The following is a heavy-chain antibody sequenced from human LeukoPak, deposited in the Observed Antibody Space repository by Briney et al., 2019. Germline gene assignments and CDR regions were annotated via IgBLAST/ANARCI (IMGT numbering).Heavy chain of an antibody. V-gene: IGHV3-20*04. Sequence: GGSLRLSCAASGFTFDDYGMSWVRQAPGKGLEWVSGINWNGGSTGYADSVKGRFTISRDNAKNSLYLQMNSLRAEDTALYYCAREAENYDFWSGYYAYYFDYWGQGTLVTVSS. CDR2: INWNGGST. CDR3: AREAENYDFWSGYYAYYFDY. D-gene: IGHD3-3*01. CDR1: GFTFDDYG. J-gene: IGHJ4*02.